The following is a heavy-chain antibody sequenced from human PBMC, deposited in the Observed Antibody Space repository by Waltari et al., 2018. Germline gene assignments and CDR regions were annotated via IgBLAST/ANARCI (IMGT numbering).Heavy chain of an antibody. Sequence: EVQLVQSGAEVKKPGESLKISCKGSGYSFTSYWIGWVRQMPGNGLEWMGIIYPGDSDTRYSPSFQGQVTISADKSISTAYLQWSSLKASDTAMYYCARRRKGIAVAGTGGAFDIWGQGTMVTVSS. J-gene: IGHJ3*02. CDR1: GYSFTSYW. V-gene: IGHV5-51*01. D-gene: IGHD6-19*01. CDR3: ARRRKGIAVAGTGGAFDI. CDR2: IYPGDSDT.